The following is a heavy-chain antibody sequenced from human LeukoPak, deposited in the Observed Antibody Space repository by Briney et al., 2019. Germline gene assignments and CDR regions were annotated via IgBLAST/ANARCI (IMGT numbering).Heavy chain of an antibody. V-gene: IGHV3-23*01. CDR1: GFTFSSYA. J-gene: IGHJ4*02. D-gene: IGHD5-12*01. CDR2: ISGSGGST. Sequence: GGSLRLSCAASGFTFSSYAMSWVRQAPGKGLEWVSAISGSGGSTYYADSVKGRFTIARDNSKNTLDLQMNSLRAEDTAVYYCAKDANSYSGYDFYFDYWGQGTLVTVSS. CDR3: AKDANSYSGYDFYFDY.